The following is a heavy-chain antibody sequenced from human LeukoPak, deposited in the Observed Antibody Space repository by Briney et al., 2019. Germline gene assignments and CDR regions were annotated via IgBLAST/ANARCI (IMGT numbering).Heavy chain of an antibody. D-gene: IGHD3-22*01. J-gene: IGHJ3*02. V-gene: IGHV3-30-3*01. CDR1: GFTFSSYA. CDR2: ISYDGSNK. CDR3: ARDEKYYCDSSGYEHDAFDI. Sequence: GGSLRLSCAASGFTFSSYAMHWVRQAPGKGLEWVAVISYDGSNKYYADSVKGRFTISRDNSKNTLYLQMNSLRAEDTAVYYCARDEKYYCDSSGYEHDAFDIWGQGTMVTVFS.